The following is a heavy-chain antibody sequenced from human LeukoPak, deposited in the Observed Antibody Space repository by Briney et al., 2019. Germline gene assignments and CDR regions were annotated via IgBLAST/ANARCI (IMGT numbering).Heavy chain of an antibody. J-gene: IGHJ3*02. V-gene: IGHV4-61*02. D-gene: IGHD6-19*01. CDR1: GGSISSGSYY. CDR2: IYTSGST. CDR3: AREDSSGWSRNAFDI. Sequence: PSQTLSLTCTVSGGSISSGSYYWSWIRQPAGKGLEWIGRIYTSGSTNYNPSLKSRVTISVDTSKNQFSLKLSSVTAADTAVYYCAREDSSGWSRNAFDIWGQGTMVSVSS.